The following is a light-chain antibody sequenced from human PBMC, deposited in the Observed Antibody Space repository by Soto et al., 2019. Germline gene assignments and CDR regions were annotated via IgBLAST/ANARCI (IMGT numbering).Light chain of an antibody. Sequence: EIVLTQSPGTLSLSPGERATLSCRASQSVSSDYLAWYQQKPGQAPRLLIYGASSRATGTPDRFSGRGSGTDFTLTIRRLEPEDFAVYYCQQYGRSMWTFGQGTKVDI. V-gene: IGKV3-20*01. J-gene: IGKJ1*01. CDR2: GAS. CDR1: QSVSSDY. CDR3: QQYGRSMWT.